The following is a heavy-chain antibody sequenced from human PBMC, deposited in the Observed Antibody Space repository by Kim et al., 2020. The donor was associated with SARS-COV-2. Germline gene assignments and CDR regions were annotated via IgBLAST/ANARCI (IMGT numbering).Heavy chain of an antibody. Sequence: ASVKVSCKASGYTFTGYYMHWVRQAPGQGLEWMGWINPNSGGTNYAQKFQGRVTMTRDTSISTAYMELSRLRSDDTAVYYCARDQENYCSSTSCYRGAFDIWGQGTMVTVSS. CDR1: GYTFTGYY. J-gene: IGHJ3*02. CDR2: INPNSGGT. D-gene: IGHD2-2*02. V-gene: IGHV1-2*02. CDR3: ARDQENYCSSTSCYRGAFDI.